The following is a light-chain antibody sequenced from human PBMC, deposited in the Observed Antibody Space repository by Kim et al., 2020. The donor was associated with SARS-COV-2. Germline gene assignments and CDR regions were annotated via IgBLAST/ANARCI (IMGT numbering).Light chain of an antibody. Sequence: SPGQTASIPCSGDKLGDKYACWYQQKPGQSPVLVIYQDSKRPSGIPERFSGSNSGNTATLTISGTQAMDEADYYCQAWDSSTVVFGGGTQLTVL. CDR3: QAWDSSTVV. CDR2: QDS. V-gene: IGLV3-1*01. J-gene: IGLJ2*01. CDR1: KLGDKY.